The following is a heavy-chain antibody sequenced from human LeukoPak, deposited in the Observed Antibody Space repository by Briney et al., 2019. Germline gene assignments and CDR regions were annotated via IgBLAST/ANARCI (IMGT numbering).Heavy chain of an antibody. CDR3: AKTSAEWVLFRFDY. J-gene: IGHJ4*02. D-gene: IGHD3-3*01. CDR2: ISGSGGST. CDR1: GFTFSSYA. V-gene: IGHV3-23*01. Sequence: GGSLRLSCAASGFTFSSYAMSWVRQAPGKGLEWVSGISGSGGSTYYADSVKGRFTIPRDNSKNTLYLQMNSLRAEDTAVYYCAKTSAEWVLFRFDYWGQGTLVTVSS.